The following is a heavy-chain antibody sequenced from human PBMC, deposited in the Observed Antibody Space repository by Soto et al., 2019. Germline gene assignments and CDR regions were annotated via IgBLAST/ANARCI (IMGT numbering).Heavy chain of an antibody. D-gene: IGHD3-22*01. V-gene: IGHV4-31*03. Sequence: SETLFLSCTVSGGSISCGCYYWSGIRQHPGKGLEWIGYIYYIGSTYYNPSLMSRVTISVDTSKNQFSLKLSSVTAADTAVYFCARSPNYYDSSGYYSVDYWGQGTLVTVFS. J-gene: IGHJ4*02. CDR3: ARSPNYYDSSGYYSVDY. CDR2: IYYIGST. CDR1: GGSISCGCYY.